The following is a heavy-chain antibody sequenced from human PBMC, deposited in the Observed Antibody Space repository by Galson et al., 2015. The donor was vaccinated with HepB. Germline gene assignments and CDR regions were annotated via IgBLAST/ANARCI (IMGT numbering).Heavy chain of an antibody. J-gene: IGHJ4*02. CDR2: SDPEHEDLEP. CDR1: GYTLTEIS. V-gene: IGHV1-24*01. CDR3: VPAGRSGYDSVPFKD. D-gene: IGHD6-19*01. Sequence: SVKVSCKVSGYTLTEISMHWVRQTPAKGLEWMGGSDPEHEDLEPIYAQDFQGRITLTEDTSSDTVFMELSGLRSEDTAIYFCVPAGRSGYDSVPFKDWGQGTLVTVSS.